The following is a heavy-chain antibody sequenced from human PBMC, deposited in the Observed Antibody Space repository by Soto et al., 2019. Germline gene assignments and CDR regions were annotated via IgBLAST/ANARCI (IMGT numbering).Heavy chain of an antibody. Sequence: EVQLVESGGGLVQPGGSLTLSCAASGFSFGNVWMSWVRQAPGKGLEWVGHIKSKSVGGTTDYTAPGKGRFTISRDHSKDTLYLHMTSLKTEDRAVYYCTTSATQTCCGGGPCFFGQTKIHGSWGQGILVTVSS. CDR1: GFSFGNVW. D-gene: IGHD2-15*01. J-gene: IGHJ4*02. CDR2: IKSKSVGGTT. V-gene: IGHV3-15*01. CDR3: TTSATQTCCGGGPCFFGQTKIHGS.